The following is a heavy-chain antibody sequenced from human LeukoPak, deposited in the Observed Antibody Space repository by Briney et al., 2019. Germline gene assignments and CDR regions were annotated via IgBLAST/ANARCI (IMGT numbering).Heavy chain of an antibody. J-gene: IGHJ6*03. D-gene: IGHD6-6*01. CDR3: ARDEYSSSSGYYYYYMDV. V-gene: IGHV1-69*01. CDR2: IIPIFGTA. CDR1: GGTFSSYA. Sequence: ASGEVSCKASGGTFSSYAISWVLQAPGQGLEWMGGIIPIFGTANYAQKFQGRVTITADESTSTAYMELSSLRSEDTAVYYRARDEYSSSSGYYYYYMDVWGKGTTVTVSS.